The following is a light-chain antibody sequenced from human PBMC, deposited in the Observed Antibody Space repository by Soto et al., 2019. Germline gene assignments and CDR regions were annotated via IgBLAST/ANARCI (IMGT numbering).Light chain of an antibody. J-gene: IGKJ5*01. CDR2: DAS. CDR3: QQRSNWPPEIT. Sequence: ILLAESPATLSLSPGERATLSCRASQSVSISLAWYQQKPGQAPRLLIYDASNRATGVPARFSGSGSGTDFTLTVSSLEPEDFALYYCQQRSNWPPEITFGQGTRLEI. CDR1: QSVSIS. V-gene: IGKV3-11*01.